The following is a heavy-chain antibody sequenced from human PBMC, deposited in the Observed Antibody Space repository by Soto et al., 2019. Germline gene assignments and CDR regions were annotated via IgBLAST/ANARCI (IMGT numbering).Heavy chain of an antibody. V-gene: IGHV4-39*02. CDR2: IYDSGTT. Sequence: SETLSLTCTVSGGSISTSAYYWGWIRQPPGKGLEWIGTIYDSGTTYHNPSLKSQVAISLDTSKNHFSLTLSSVTAADTAVYYCARGPSGDKVHYWGQGALVTVSS. CDR3: ARGPSGDKVHY. D-gene: IGHD7-27*01. J-gene: IGHJ4*02. CDR1: GGSISTSAYY.